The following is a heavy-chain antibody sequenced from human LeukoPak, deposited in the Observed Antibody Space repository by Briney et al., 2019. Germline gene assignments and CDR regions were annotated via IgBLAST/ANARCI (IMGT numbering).Heavy chain of an antibody. V-gene: IGHV4-4*09. CDR2: IYTSGST. CDR3: ARVQGMGSYDFWSGYSVIGVLDY. Sequence: SETLSLTCTVSGGSISSYYWSWIRQPPGKGLEWIGYIYTSGSTNYNPSLKSRVTISVDTSKNQFSLKLSTVTAADTAVYYCARVQGMGSYDFWSGYSVIGVLDYWGQGTLVTVSS. D-gene: IGHD3-3*01. J-gene: IGHJ4*02. CDR1: GGSISSYY.